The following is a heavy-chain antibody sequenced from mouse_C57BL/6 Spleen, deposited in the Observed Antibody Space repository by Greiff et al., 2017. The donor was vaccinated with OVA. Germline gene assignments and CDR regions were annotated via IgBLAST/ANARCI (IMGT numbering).Heavy chain of an antibody. Sequence: QVQLQQPGAELVKPGASVKMSCKASGYTFTSYWITWVKQRPGQGLEWIGDIYPGSGSTNYNEKFKSKATLTVDTSSSTAYMQLSSLTSEDSAVYYCAREGVVAPPFDYWGQGTTLTVSS. CDR1: GYTFTSYW. CDR2: IYPGSGST. D-gene: IGHD1-1*01. J-gene: IGHJ2*01. V-gene: IGHV1-55*01. CDR3: AREGVVAPPFDY.